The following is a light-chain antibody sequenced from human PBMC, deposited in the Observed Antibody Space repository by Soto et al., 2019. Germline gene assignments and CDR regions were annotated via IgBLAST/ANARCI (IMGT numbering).Light chain of an antibody. J-gene: IGLJ1*01. CDR3: TSYTSSNTYV. CDR1: SSDVGAYDY. Sequence: LTQPASVSGSPGQSITISCTGTSSDVGAYDYVSWYQQHPGKAPKLMIFEVSDRPSGASNRFSGSKSGNTASLTISGLQAEDEADYYCTSYTSSNTYVFGTGTKVTVL. CDR2: EVS. V-gene: IGLV2-14*01.